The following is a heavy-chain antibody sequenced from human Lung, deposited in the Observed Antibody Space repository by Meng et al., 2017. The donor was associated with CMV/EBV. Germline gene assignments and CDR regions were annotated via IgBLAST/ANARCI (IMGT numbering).Heavy chain of an antibody. CDR3: ARGADSSSWYSPYDP. V-gene: IGHV1-2*02. D-gene: IGHD6-13*01. Sequence: ASXXVSXKTSGYKFTDYYLHWVRQAPGQGLEWMGWLNPESGGTNSAQKFKGRVTMTRDTSITEAYMELSRLTSDDTAVYFCARGADSSSWYSPYDPWGQGTLVTVSS. CDR2: LNPESGGT. J-gene: IGHJ5*02. CDR1: GYKFTDYY.